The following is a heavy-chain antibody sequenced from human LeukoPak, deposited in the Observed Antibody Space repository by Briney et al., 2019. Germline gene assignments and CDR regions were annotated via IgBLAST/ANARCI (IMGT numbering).Heavy chain of an antibody. V-gene: IGHV4-59*01. CDR3: ARGGYYDSSGYFDY. CDR1: GGSISSYY. CDR2: IYYSGST. J-gene: IGHJ4*02. Sequence: SETLSLTCTVSGGSISSYYWSWIRQPPGKGLEWIGYIYYSGSTNYNPSLKSRVTISVDTSKNQFSLKLSSVTAADTAVYYCARGGYYDSSGYFDYWGQGTLVTVSS. D-gene: IGHD3-22*01.